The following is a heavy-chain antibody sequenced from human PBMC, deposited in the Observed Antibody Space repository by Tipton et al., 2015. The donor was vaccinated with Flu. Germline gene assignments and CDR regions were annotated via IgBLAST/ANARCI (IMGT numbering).Heavy chain of an antibody. D-gene: IGHD2-15*01. V-gene: IGHV3-33*01. Sequence: CAASGFTFSSYGMHWVRQAPGKGLEWVAVIWYDGSNKYYADSVKGRFTISRDNSKNTLYLQMNSLRAEDTAVYYCARDWVGEDCSGGSCYWGSHYYYYYGMDVWGQGTTVTVSS. J-gene: IGHJ6*02. CDR1: GFTFSSYG. CDR2: IWYDGSNK. CDR3: ARDWVGEDCSGGSCYWGSHYYYYYGMDV.